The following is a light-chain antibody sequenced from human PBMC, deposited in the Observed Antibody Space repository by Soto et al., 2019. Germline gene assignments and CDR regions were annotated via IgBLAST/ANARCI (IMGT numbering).Light chain of an antibody. V-gene: IGKV3-20*01. Sequence: EVVLTQSPGTLSLSPGERVTLSCRASQSVASSYLAWYQQKPGRAPRLLFYSASSRATGIPDRFSGSGSGTDFTLTIDSLQPEDFATYFCQQTNTAPWTFGQGTKVEIK. CDR3: QQTNTAPWT. CDR1: QSVASSY. CDR2: SAS. J-gene: IGKJ1*01.